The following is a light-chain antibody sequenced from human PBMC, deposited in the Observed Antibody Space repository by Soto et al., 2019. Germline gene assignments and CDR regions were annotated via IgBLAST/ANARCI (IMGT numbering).Light chain of an antibody. Sequence: EIGLTQSPGTLSLSPGERATLSCRASQSVTTYLAWYQQNPGQAPRLLIYDASTRATGIPARFSGSGSGTDFTLTIGSLEPEDFAVYYCQQRSNWPPSITFGQGTRLEIK. CDR2: DAS. CDR3: QQRSNWPPSIT. CDR1: QSVTTY. V-gene: IGKV3-11*01. J-gene: IGKJ5*01.